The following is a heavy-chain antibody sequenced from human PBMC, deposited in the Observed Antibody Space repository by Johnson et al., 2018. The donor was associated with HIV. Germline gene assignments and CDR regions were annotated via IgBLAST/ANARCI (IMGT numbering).Heavy chain of an antibody. V-gene: IGHV3-30-3*01. CDR2: ISYDGNNQ. CDR3: TTDIPVIVLGGPDI. Sequence: QVQLVESGGGVVQPGRSLRLSCAASGFTFSSYAMHWVRQAPGKGLEWVAVISYDGNNQYYRDSVKGRFTISRDNSKNTLYLQMNSLKTEDTAVYYCTTDIPVIVLGGPDIWGQGTMVTVSS. CDR1: GFTFSSYA. D-gene: IGHD2-8*02. J-gene: IGHJ3*02.